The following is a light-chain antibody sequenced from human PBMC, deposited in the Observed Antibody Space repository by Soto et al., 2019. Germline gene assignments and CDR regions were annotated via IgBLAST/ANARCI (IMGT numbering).Light chain of an antibody. V-gene: IGKV1-9*01. J-gene: IGKJ2*01. CDR3: QHLNSSPLYT. CDR1: QRISSF. CDR2: AAS. Sequence: DIQLTQSPSFLSASVGDRVTITCRASQRISSFLAWYQQKPGKAPKLLIYAASTLQSGVPSRFSGSRSETEFTLTISSLQPEDFATYYCQHLNSSPLYTFGQGTKLEIK.